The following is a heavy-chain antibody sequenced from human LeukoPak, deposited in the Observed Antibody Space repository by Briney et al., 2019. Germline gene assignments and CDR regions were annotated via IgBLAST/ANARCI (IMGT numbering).Heavy chain of an antibody. CDR2: IYSAGST. V-gene: IGHV3-53*01. Sequence: GGSLRLSCAASGFTVTTSYMSWVRQAPGKGLEWVSIIYSAGSTYYADSVKGRFTISRDNSKNTLYLQMNSLSAEDTAVYYCARENYGGNVDYWGQGTLVTVSS. D-gene: IGHD4-23*01. J-gene: IGHJ4*02. CDR1: GFTVTTSY. CDR3: ARENYGGNVDY.